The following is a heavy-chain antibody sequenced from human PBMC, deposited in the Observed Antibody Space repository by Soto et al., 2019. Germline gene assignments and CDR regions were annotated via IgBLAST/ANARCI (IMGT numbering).Heavy chain of an antibody. J-gene: IGHJ3*02. CDR3: ARWVRFGAFDI. D-gene: IGHD3-16*01. CDR2: IYYGGST. V-gene: IGHV4-59*01. CDR1: GGSISSYY. Sequence: SETLSLTCTVSGGSISSYYWSWIRQPPGKGLEWIGYIYYGGSTNYNPSLKSRVTISVDTSKNQFSLKLSSVTAADTAVYYCARWVRFGAFDIWGQGTMVTVSS.